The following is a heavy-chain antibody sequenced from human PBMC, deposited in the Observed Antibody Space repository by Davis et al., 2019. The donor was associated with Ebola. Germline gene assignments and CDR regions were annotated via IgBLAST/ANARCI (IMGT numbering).Heavy chain of an antibody. J-gene: IGHJ3*02. D-gene: IGHD6-19*01. Sequence: GGSLRLSCAASGFTFSSYSMNWVRQAPGKGLEWVSSISSSSSYIYYADSVKGRFTISRDNAKNSLYLQMNSLRAEDTAVYYCARDLSLYGQWLVIGAFDIWGQGTMVTVSS. CDR2: ISSSSSYI. CDR1: GFTFSSYS. V-gene: IGHV3-21*01. CDR3: ARDLSLYGQWLVIGAFDI.